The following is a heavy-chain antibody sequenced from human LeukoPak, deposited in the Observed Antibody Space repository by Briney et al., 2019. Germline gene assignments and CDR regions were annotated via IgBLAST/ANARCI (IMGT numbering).Heavy chain of an antibody. Sequence: GGSLRLSCAASGFTFNSYAMSWVRQAPGKGLEWVSGISGSGDNTYYADSVRGRFTISRDNSKNTLYVQVNSLGTEDTAAYYCAKGSYYDSSGSFYFDYWGQGTLVTVSS. CDR3: AKGSYYDSSGSFYFDY. CDR2: ISGSGDNT. CDR1: GFTFNSYA. D-gene: IGHD3-22*01. V-gene: IGHV3-23*01. J-gene: IGHJ4*02.